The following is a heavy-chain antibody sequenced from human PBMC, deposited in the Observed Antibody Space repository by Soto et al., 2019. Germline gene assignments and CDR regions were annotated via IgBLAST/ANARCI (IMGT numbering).Heavy chain of an antibody. CDR2: INHSGST. V-gene: IGHV4-34*01. Sequence: SETLSLTCAVYGGSFSGYYWSWIRQPPGKGLEWIGEINHSGSTNYSPSLKSRVTISVDTSKNQFSLKLSSVTAADTAVYYCARRGKTTYYDFWSGYLNWFDPWGQGTLVTVSS. CDR3: ARRGKTTYYDFWSGYLNWFDP. D-gene: IGHD3-3*01. CDR1: GGSFSGYY. J-gene: IGHJ5*02.